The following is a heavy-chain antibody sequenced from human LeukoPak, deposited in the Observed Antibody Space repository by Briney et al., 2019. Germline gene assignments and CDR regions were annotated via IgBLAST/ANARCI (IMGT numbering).Heavy chain of an antibody. V-gene: IGHV4-38-2*02. D-gene: IGHD6-13*01. CDR2: IYHSGRT. Sequence: SETLSLTCTVSGYSISSGYYWGWIRQPPGKGLEWIGIIYHSGRTDYNPSLKSRVTISEDTSKNQFSLKLSSVTAADTAVYYCARGGSSWPYYFDYWGQGTLVTVSS. CDR1: GYSISSGYY. J-gene: IGHJ4*02. CDR3: ARGGSSWPYYFDY.